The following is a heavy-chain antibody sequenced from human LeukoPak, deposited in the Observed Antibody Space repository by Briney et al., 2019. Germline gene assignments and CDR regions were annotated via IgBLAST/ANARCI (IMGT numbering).Heavy chain of an antibody. CDR2: IYSSGST. D-gene: IGHD3-9*01. V-gene: IGHV4-61*02. CDR1: GDSISTFNYY. Sequence: SETLSLTCTVSGDSISTFNYYWSWIRQPAGKGLEWIGRIYSSGSTNYNPSLKSRGTISVDTSRNQFSLKMASVTAADTAVYYCARSLPTIFGYFDLWGRGTLVSVSS. CDR3: ARSLPTIFGYFDL. J-gene: IGHJ2*01.